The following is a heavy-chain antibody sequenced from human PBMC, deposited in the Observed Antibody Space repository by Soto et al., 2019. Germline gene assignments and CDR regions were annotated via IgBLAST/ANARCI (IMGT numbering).Heavy chain of an antibody. CDR3: ATSSGSYSDF. D-gene: IGHD1-26*01. Sequence: TSMLCGGYISSGGYSGSWIRQLPGKGLEWIGYIYFSGGTYYNPSLKSRLTISLDTSKNQFSLNLGSVSAADTAVYLWATSSGSYSDFWGRGTLVTVSS. J-gene: IGHJ4*02. CDR1: GGYISSGGYS. CDR2: IYFSGGT. V-gene: IGHV4-31*03.